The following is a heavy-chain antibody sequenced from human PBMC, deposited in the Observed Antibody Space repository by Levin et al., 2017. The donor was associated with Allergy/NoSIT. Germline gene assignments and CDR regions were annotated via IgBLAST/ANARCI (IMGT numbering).Heavy chain of an antibody. CDR2: ISYDGSNK. CDR1: GFTFSSYG. V-gene: IGHV3-30*18. D-gene: IGHD6-13*01. J-gene: IGHJ4*01. CDR3: AKDRELGLLDY. Sequence: PGGSLRLSCAASGFTFSSYGMHWVRQAPGKGLEWVAVISYDGSNKYYADSVKGRFTISRDNSKNTLYLQMNSLRAEDTAVYYCAKDRELGLLDYWGHGTLFTVSS.